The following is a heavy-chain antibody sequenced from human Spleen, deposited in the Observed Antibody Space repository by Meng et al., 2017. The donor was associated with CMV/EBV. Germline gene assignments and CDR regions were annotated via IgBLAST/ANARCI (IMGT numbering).Heavy chain of an antibody. CDR3: ARDLHCSSTSCSLGAFDI. D-gene: IGHD2-2*01. V-gene: IGHV3-21*01. CDR1: GFTFSSYS. J-gene: IGHJ3*02. CDR2: ISSSSSYI. Sequence: GESLKISCAASGFTFSSYSMNWVRQAPGKGLEWVSSISSSSSYIYYADSVKGRFTISRDNAKNSLYLQMNSLRAEDTAVYYCARDLHCSSTSCSLGAFDIWGQGTMVTVSS.